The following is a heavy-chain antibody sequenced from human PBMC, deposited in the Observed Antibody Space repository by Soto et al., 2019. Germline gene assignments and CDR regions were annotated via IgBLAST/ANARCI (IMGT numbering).Heavy chain of an antibody. V-gene: IGHV3-23*01. D-gene: IGHD1-26*01. J-gene: IGHJ5*02. CDR1: GGTFSAFA. CDR3: VKGFYSGNYYRLDH. Sequence: PGGSLRLSCAASGGTFSAFAMTWVRQAPGKGLEWVSVISGSGAVTYYADSVKGRFTISRDNSKNTLYLQMNSLRAEDTAVYYCVKGFYSGNYYRLDHWGQGTLVTVSS. CDR2: ISGSGAVT.